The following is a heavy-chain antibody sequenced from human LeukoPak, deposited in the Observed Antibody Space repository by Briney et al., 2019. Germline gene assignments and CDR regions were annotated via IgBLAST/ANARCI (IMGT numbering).Heavy chain of an antibody. J-gene: IGHJ4*02. D-gene: IGHD6-19*01. V-gene: IGHV3-7*04. CDR1: GFTFNRHW. CDR2: IKQDGSDQ. Sequence: GGSLRLSCAASGFTFNRHWMTWVRQAPGKGLEWVANIKQDGSDQYYVGSVEGRFTISRDNAKNSLYMQMNNLRDEDTAVYYCARKAYNSDCFDFWGQGTLVTVSS. CDR3: ARKAYNSDCFDF.